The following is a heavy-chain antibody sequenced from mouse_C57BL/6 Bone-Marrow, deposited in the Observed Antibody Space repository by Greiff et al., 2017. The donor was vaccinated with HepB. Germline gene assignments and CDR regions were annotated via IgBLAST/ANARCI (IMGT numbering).Heavy chain of an antibody. V-gene: IGHV1-54*01. CDR3: ARGGITTVVVDWYFDV. CDR1: GYAFTNYL. D-gene: IGHD1-1*01. CDR2: INPGSGGT. J-gene: IGHJ1*03. Sequence: VQLQQSGAELVRPGTSVKVSCKASGYAFTNYLIEWVKQRPGQGLEWIGVINPGSGGTNYNEKFKGKATLTADKSSSTAYMQLSSLTSEDSAVYFCARGGITTVVVDWYFDVWGTGTTVTVSS.